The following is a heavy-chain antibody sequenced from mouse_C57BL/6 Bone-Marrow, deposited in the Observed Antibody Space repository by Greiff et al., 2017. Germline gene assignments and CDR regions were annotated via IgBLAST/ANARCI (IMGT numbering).Heavy chain of an antibody. CDR3: ARRDYYSNFYYAMDY. J-gene: IGHJ4*01. D-gene: IGHD2-5*01. Sequence: EVQRVESGGGLVKPGGSLKLSCAASGFTFSDYGMHWVRQAPEKGLEWVAYISSGSSTIYYADTVKGRFTISRDNAKNTLFLQMTSLRSEDTAMYYCARRDYYSNFYYAMDYWGQGTSVTVSS. CDR2: ISSGSSTI. V-gene: IGHV5-17*01. CDR1: GFTFSDYG.